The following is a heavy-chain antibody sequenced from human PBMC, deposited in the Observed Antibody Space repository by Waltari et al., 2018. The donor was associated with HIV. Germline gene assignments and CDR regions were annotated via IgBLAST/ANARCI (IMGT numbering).Heavy chain of an antibody. CDR2: IYYSGST. D-gene: IGHD2-21*01. CDR1: GGSISSSSYY. V-gene: IGHV4-39*01. J-gene: IGHJ3*02. Sequence: QLQLQESGPGLVKPSETLSLTCTVSGGSISSSSYYWGWIRQPPGKGLEWIGSIYYSGSTYYNPSLKSRVTISVDTSKNQFSLKLSSVTAADTAVYYCARPLYCGGDCYSYAYDIWGQGTMVTVSS. CDR3: ARPLYCGGDCYSYAYDI.